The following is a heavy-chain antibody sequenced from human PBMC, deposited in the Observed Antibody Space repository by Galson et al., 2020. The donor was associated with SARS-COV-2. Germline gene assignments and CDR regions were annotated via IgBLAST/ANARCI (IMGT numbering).Heavy chain of an antibody. D-gene: IGHD1-26*01. J-gene: IGHJ4*02. Sequence: GSLRLSCTASGFPFRDYAVSWFRQAPGKGLEWVGFIRSKPYGGTTEYAAAVRGRVDISRDDSKGIAYLQMNNVKIEDRGVYYCARGGLGSYYYFDPWGQGTLVTVSA. V-gene: IGHV3-49*03. CDR3: ARGGLGSYYYFDP. CDR1: GFPFRDYA. CDR2: IRSKPYGGTT.